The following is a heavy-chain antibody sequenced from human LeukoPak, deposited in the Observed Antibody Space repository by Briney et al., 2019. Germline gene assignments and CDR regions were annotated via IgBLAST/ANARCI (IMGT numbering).Heavy chain of an antibody. CDR1: GYSLTSGYY. D-gene: IGHD3-10*01. CDR3: ANLPMDSGIYYDFLY. V-gene: IGHV4-38-2*01. CDR2: NYHSGST. J-gene: IGHJ4*02. Sequence: SQTLSLTCAVSGYSLTSGYYWGRVRQPPGEVLEWIGSNYHSGSTYYNPSLRSRVTISVDTSKNQFSLKLNSVSASNTHVYYCANLPMDSGIYYDFLYWGQGTLVSVSS.